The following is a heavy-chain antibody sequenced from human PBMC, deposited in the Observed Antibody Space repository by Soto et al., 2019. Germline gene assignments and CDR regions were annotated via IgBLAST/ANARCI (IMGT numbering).Heavy chain of an antibody. V-gene: IGHV1-18*01. CDR2: ISGFNDDT. Sequence: QVQLVQSGAEMKNPGASVKVSCKASGYTFTSYGISWVRQAPGQGLEWMGWISGFNDDTNHAQKLQGRVTMTKDTSTSTACMELRSLKSDDTAVYYGARSGSYYPARNWFGPWGQGTLVTVSS. CDR1: GYTFTSYG. CDR3: ARSGSYYPARNWFGP. D-gene: IGHD3-10*01. J-gene: IGHJ5*02.